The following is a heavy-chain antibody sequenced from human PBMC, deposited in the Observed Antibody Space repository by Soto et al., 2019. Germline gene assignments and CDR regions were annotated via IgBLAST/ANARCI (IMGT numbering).Heavy chain of an antibody. V-gene: IGHV4-39*01. CDR2: IYYSGST. D-gene: IGHD2-2*01. CDR3: ARSRVIVVVPAAINWFDP. CDR1: GGSISSSSYY. J-gene: IGHJ5*02. Sequence: PSETLSLTCTVSGGSISSSSYYWGWIRQPPGKGLEWIGSIYYSGSTYYNPSLKSRVTISVDTSKNQFSLKLSSVTAADTAVYYCARSRVIVVVPAAINWFDPWGQGTLVTVSS.